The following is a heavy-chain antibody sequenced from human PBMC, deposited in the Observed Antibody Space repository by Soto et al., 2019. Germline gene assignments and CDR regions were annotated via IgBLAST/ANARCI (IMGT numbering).Heavy chain of an antibody. V-gene: IGHV4-59*02. CDR2: IYISGNT. Sequence: QVHLQESGPGLVKPSETLSLSCTVSGDSVSSYYWSWIRQLPGRGLEWIGYIYISGNTNYNPSLKSRVTISRDTSKNQFSLNLKSVTAADTAVYYCARGVLRYYHYGMDVWGQGTTVTVSS. CDR1: GDSVSSYY. CDR3: ARGVLRYYHYGMDV. J-gene: IGHJ6*02.